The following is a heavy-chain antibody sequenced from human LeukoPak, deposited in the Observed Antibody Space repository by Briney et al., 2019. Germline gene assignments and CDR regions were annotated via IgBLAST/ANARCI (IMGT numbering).Heavy chain of an antibody. CDR2: IYYSGST. D-gene: IGHD1-26*01. J-gene: IGHJ4*02. CDR1: GGSISSSSYY. Sequence: PSETLSLTCTVSGGSISSSSYYWGWIRQPPGKGLEWIGSIYYSGSTYYNPSLKSRVTISVDTSKNQFSLKLSSVTAADTAVYYCAGGELRLEFDYWGQGTLVTVSS. CDR3: AGGELRLEFDY. V-gene: IGHV4-39*01.